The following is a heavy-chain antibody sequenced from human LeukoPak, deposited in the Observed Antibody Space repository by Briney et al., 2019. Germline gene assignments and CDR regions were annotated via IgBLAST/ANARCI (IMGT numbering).Heavy chain of an antibody. CDR3: ARGIRHYYDSSGRTRRYYYYYMDV. Sequence: ASVKVSCKASGYTFTRYDINWVRQAAGQGLEWMGWMNPNSGNTGYAQKLQGRVTITRNTSISTAYMELSSLRSEDTAVYYCARGIRHYYDSSGRTRRYYYYYMDVWGKGTTVTVSS. CDR2: MNPNSGNT. D-gene: IGHD3-22*01. J-gene: IGHJ6*03. CDR1: GYTFTRYD. V-gene: IGHV1-8*03.